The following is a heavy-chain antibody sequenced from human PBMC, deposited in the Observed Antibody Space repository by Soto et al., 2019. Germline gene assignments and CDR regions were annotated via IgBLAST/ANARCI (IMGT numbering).Heavy chain of an antibody. CDR2: ISPNSGAT. J-gene: IGHJ4*02. D-gene: IGHD3-9*01. V-gene: IGHV1-18*01. CDR1: GYTFTSYG. Sequence: QVRLVQTEGELRQPGASVTVSCRASGYTFTSYGTIWVRQAPGQGLEWRGYISPNSGATTYAQNLQGRLTLTTDTSTNTAYIELRSLSSDDTAIYYCVREMLTRSAPQHFFDFWGLGALVTVSA. CDR3: VREMLTRSAPQHFFDF.